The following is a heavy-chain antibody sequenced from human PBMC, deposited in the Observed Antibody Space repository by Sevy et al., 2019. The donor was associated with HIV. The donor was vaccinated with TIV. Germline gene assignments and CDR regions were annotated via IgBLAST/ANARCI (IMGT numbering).Heavy chain of an antibody. Sequence: GGSLRLSCAASGFTFSSYWMSWVRQAPGKGLEWVANINLDGSMKYYVDSVKGRFTVSRDNAKNSLSLQMNSLRAVDTAVYYCARVNCTNGVCFQGYYYYGLDVWGQGTTVTVSS. CDR2: INLDGSMK. J-gene: IGHJ6*02. CDR3: ARVNCTNGVCFQGYYYYGLDV. CDR1: GFTFSSYW. V-gene: IGHV3-7*01. D-gene: IGHD2-8*01.